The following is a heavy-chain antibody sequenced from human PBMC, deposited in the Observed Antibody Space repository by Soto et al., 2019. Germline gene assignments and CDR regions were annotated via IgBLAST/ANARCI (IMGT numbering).Heavy chain of an antibody. Sequence: GGSLRLSCAASGFTFNTYGMHWVRQAQGKGLEWVAVISYDGSEKYYVDSGKGRFTISKDNSKNTLYLQMNSLRPEDTAVYYCAKSPNFYCSSPNCYKYYFDHWGQGTRVTVSS. CDR2: ISYDGSEK. J-gene: IGHJ4*02. V-gene: IGHV3-30*18. CDR3: AKSPNFYCSSPNCYKYYFDH. CDR1: GFTFNTYG. D-gene: IGHD2-2*02.